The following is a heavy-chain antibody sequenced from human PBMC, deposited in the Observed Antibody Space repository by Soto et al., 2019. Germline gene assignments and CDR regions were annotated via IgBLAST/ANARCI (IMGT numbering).Heavy chain of an antibody. CDR2: IWYDGSNK. CDR1: GFTFSSYG. V-gene: IGHV3-33*01. D-gene: IGHD5-12*01. J-gene: IGHJ2*01. CDR3: AREGGGGYDYYWYFDL. Sequence: QVQLVESGGGVVQPGRSLRLSCAASGFTFSSYGMHWVRQAPGKGLEWVAVIWYDGSNKYYADSVKGRFTISRDNSKNMLYLQMNRLRAADTAVYYCAREGGGGYDYYWYFDLWARGTLVTVSS.